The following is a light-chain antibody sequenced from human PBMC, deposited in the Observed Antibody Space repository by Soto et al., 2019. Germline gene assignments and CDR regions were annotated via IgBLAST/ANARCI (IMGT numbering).Light chain of an antibody. J-gene: IGKJ5*01. V-gene: IGKV3-20*01. Sequence: EIVLTQSPGTLSLSPGERATLSCRASQSVSSSYLAWYQQKPGQAPRLLIYGASSRDTGIPDRFGGSGSGTDFTLTISRREPEDFAVYYCQQYGSSPITFGQGTRLEIK. CDR2: GAS. CDR1: QSVSSSY. CDR3: QQYGSSPIT.